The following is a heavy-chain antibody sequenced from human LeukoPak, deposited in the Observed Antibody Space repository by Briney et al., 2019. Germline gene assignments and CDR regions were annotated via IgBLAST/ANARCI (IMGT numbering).Heavy chain of an antibody. CDR2: INPNSGGT. CDR1: GYTFTDYY. V-gene: IGHV1-2*06. D-gene: IGHD6-13*01. J-gene: IGHJ5*02. Sequence: ASVKVSCKASGYTFTDYYMRWVRHAPGQGLEWMGRINPNSGGTKYAQKFQGRVTMTRDTSISTAYMELNRLTSDDTAVYYCAKCGDFIAASYNWFDPWGPGTLVTVSS. CDR3: AKCGDFIAASYNWFDP.